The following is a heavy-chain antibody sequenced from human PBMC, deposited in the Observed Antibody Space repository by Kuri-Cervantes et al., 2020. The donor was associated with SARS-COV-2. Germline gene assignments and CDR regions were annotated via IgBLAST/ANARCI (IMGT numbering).Heavy chain of an antibody. Sequence: SLKISCAASGFTFDDYAMHWVRQAPGKGLEWVSGISWNSGSIGYADSVKGRFTISRDNAKNSLYLQMNSLRAEDTAVYYCAKGPGGYSGSYPAAYWGQGTLVTVSS. CDR3: AKGPGGYSGSYPAAY. CDR2: ISWNSGSI. D-gene: IGHD1-26*01. V-gene: IGHV3-9*01. CDR1: GFTFDDYA. J-gene: IGHJ4*02.